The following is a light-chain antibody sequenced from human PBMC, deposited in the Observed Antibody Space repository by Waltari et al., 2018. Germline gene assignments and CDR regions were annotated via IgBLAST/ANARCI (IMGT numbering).Light chain of an antibody. CDR2: TAS. V-gene: IGKV1-5*03. CDR1: QNINTW. CDR3: QQYNSYSGYT. Sequence: DIQMTQSPSTLSAFVGDTVTITCRASQNINTWLAWYQQKPGKAPNLLIYTASSVKSGVTSRFSGVGSGTEFTLTISNLQPDDFATYYCQQYNSYSGYTFGQGTKLEIK. J-gene: IGKJ2*01.